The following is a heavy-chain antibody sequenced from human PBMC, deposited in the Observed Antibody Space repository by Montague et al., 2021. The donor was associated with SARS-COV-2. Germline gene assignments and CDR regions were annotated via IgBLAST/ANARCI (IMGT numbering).Heavy chain of an antibody. J-gene: IGHJ6*02. D-gene: IGHD2-2*03. V-gene: IGHV3-30*04. CDR1: GFTFSSYA. Sequence: SLRLSCPASGFTFSSYAMHWVRQAPGKGLEWVAVISYDGSNKYYADSVKGRFTISRDNSKNTLYLQMNSLRAEDTAVYYCARDLVIVVVPAAIDYYGMDVWGQGTTVTVSS. CDR3: ARDLVIVVVPAAIDYYGMDV. CDR2: ISYDGSNK.